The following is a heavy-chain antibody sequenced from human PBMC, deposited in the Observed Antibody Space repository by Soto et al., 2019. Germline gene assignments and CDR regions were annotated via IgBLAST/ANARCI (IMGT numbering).Heavy chain of an antibody. CDR2: ISGSGGST. CDR1: GFTFSSYA. V-gene: IGHV3-23*01. Sequence: PGGSLRLSCAASGFTFSSYAMSWVRQAPGKGLEWVSAISGSGGSTYYADSVKGRFTISRDNSKNTLYLQMNSLRAEDTAVYYCAKCITMVRGVISLPFDYWGQGTLVTVSS. J-gene: IGHJ4*02. CDR3: AKCITMVRGVISLPFDY. D-gene: IGHD3-10*01.